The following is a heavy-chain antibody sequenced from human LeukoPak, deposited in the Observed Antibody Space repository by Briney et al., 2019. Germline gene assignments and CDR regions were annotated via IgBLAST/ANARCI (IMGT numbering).Heavy chain of an antibody. D-gene: IGHD2-15*01. CDR1: EFTFSTYS. CDR2: ISSSSSTI. J-gene: IGHJ6*02. V-gene: IGHV3-48*04. CDR3: ARDCSGGTCYSGWGYYYGMDV. Sequence: GGSLRLSCAASEFTFSTYSMNWVRQAPGKGLEWVSYISSSSSTIYYADSVKGRFTISRDNAKNSLYLQMNSLRAEDTAVYYCARDCSGGTCYSGWGYYYGMDVWGQGTTVTVSS.